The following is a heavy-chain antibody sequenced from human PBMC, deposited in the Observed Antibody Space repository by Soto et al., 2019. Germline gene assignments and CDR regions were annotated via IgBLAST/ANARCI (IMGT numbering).Heavy chain of an antibody. V-gene: IGHV1-69*06. Sequence: QVQLEQSGAEVKKPGSSVKVSCKASGGTLSDHGVAWLRQAPGQGLEWMGGTIPVFNTAKYAQKFQGRVTVTADKFTNRASMELRSLRSDITALYLCVSRVDGSGNYYTGAAAFAIWGQVTMVIASS. CDR2: TIPVFNTA. CDR1: GGTLSDHG. D-gene: IGHD3-10*01. J-gene: IGHJ3*02. CDR3: VSRVDGSGNYYTGAAAFAI.